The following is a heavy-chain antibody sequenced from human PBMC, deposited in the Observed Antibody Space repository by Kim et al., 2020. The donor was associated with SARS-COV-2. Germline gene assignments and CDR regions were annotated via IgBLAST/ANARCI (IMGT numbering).Heavy chain of an antibody. CDR1: GFTFSSYA. CDR3: VKGRDSSGDYGDYPLAY. Sequence: GGSLRLSCSASGFTFSSYAMHWVRQAPGKGLEYVSAISSNGGSTYYADSVKGRFTISRDNSKNTLYLQMSSLRAEDTAVYYCVKGRDSSGDYGDYPLAYWGQGTLVTVSS. V-gene: IGHV3-64D*09. CDR2: ISSNGGST. J-gene: IGHJ4*02. D-gene: IGHD4-17*01.